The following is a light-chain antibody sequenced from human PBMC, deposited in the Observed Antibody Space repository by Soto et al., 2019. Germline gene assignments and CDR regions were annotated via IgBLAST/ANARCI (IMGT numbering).Light chain of an antibody. J-gene: IGKJ4*01. V-gene: IGKV1-12*01. Sequence: DIQMTQCPSSVSASVGDRVTITCRASQGINKWLAWYQQKPGTAPKLLIYSASSLQSGVPSRFSGSGSGTDFTLTISSLQPEYFATYYCQQANTFALTFGGGTKVDI. CDR3: QQANTFALT. CDR2: SAS. CDR1: QGINKW.